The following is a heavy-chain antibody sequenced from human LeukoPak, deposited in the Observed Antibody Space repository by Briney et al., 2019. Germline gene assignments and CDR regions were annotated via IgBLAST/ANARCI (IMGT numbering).Heavy chain of an antibody. CDR2: INHSGST. CDR1: GGSFSGYY. Sequence: SETLSLTCAVYGGSFSGYYWSWIRQPPGKGLEWIGEINHSGSTNYNPSLKSRVTISVDTSKKQFSLKLSSVTAADTAVYYCARARSYCDSSGYYYWFDPWGQGTLVTVSS. V-gene: IGHV4-34*01. CDR3: ARARSYCDSSGYYYWFDP. J-gene: IGHJ5*02. D-gene: IGHD3-22*01.